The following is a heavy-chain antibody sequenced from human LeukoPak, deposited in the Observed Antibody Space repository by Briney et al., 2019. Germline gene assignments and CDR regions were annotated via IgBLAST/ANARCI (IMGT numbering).Heavy chain of an antibody. J-gene: IGHJ4*02. Sequence: GGSLRLSCAASGFTFSSYWMSWVRQAPGKGLEWVANIKQDGSEKYYVDSVKGRFTISRDNAKNSLYLQMNSLRAEDTAVYHCARDSPGGYFDYWGQGTLVTVSS. CDR3: ARDSPGGYFDY. CDR2: IKQDGSEK. V-gene: IGHV3-7*03. CDR1: GFTFSSYW. D-gene: IGHD3-16*01.